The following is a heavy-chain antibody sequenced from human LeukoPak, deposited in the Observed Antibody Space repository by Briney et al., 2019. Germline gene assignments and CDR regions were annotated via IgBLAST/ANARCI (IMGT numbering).Heavy chain of an antibody. CDR3: ANPPPTRALWFGATDHGDY. CDR2: ISGSGGST. D-gene: IGHD3-10*01. V-gene: IGHV3-23*01. Sequence: GGSLRLSCAASGFTFSSYAMSWVRQAPGKGLEWVSAISGSGGSTYYADSVKGRFTISRDNSKNTLYLQMNSLRAEDTAVYYCANPPPTRALWFGATDHGDYWGQGTLVTVSS. CDR1: GFTFSSYA. J-gene: IGHJ4*02.